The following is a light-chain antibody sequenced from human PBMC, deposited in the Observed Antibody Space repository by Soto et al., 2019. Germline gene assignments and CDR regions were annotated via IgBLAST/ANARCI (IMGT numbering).Light chain of an antibody. CDR3: HPPSHWLS. CDR2: DAS. J-gene: IGKJ4*01. Sequence: SLSPATLSLYTRERATLSFRASQSVSSYLAWYQQKPGQAPRLLIYDASNRATGIPARFSGSGSGTDFTLTISSLEPDDFAVYYSHPPSHWLSFAGGGKV. V-gene: IGKV3-11*01. CDR1: QSVSSY.